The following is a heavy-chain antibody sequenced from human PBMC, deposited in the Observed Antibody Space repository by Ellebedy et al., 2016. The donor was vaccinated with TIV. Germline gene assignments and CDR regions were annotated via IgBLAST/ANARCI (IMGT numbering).Heavy chain of an antibody. V-gene: IGHV1-69*13. D-gene: IGHD3-22*01. J-gene: IGHJ5*02. CDR3: ARDPTLYFYDRSGFYP. Sequence: ASVKVSCXASGGTFISYAISWVRQAPGQGLEWMGGIIPIFGTANHAQKFQGRVTITADESTSTAYMELSSLRSEDTAVYYCARDPTLYFYDRSGFYPWGQGTLVTVSS. CDR1: GGTFISYA. CDR2: IIPIFGTA.